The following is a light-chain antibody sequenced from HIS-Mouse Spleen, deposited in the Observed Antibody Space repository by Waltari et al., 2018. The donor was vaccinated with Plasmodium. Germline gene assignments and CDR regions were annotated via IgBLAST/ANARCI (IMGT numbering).Light chain of an antibody. V-gene: IGKV1-5*03. Sequence: DIQMTQSPSTLSASVGERVTITCRASQSISSWLAWYQQKPGKAPKLLIYNASSFESGVPSRFSGCGSGTEFTLTISSLQPDDFATYYCQQYNSYSWTFGQGTKVEIK. CDR3: QQYNSYSWT. J-gene: IGKJ1*01. CDR1: QSISSW. CDR2: NAS.